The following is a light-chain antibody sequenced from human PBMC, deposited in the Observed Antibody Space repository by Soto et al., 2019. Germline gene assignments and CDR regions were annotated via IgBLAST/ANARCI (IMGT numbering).Light chain of an antibody. CDR1: QILLHTDGKTY. V-gene: IGKV2D-29*01. CDR3: MKGIQLQNT. J-gene: IGKJ5*01. CDR2: GVY. Sequence: IVMTHTPLSLSVTPVHPASISFNSSQILLHTDGKTYLYWYLQKPGQHQHLLIYGVYNRFSGVKDRFSGSGSGTDFTLKIRRVEAEDVGLYYCMKGIQLQNTCGNGKRREIK.